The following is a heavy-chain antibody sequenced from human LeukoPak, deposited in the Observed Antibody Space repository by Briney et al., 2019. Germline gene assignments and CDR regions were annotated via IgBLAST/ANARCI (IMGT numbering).Heavy chain of an antibody. J-gene: IGHJ2*01. D-gene: IGHD4-17*01. CDR2: IKQDGSEK. Sequence: GGSLRLSCAASGFTFSNYWMSWVRQAPGKGLEWVTNIKQDGSEKYYVDSAKGRFTISRDNAKNSLYLQMNSLRAEDTAVYYCAGYGEYWDWYFDLWGRGTPVTVSP. CDR3: AGYGEYWDWYFDL. V-gene: IGHV3-7*03. CDR1: GFTFSNYW.